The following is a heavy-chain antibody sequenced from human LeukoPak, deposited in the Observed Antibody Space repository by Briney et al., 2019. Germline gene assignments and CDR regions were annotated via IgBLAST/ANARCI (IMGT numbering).Heavy chain of an antibody. CDR2: IAYDGSNE. CDR1: GFTFTNYG. CDR3: AKPSGSVTIFGVVDYFDY. V-gene: IGHV3-30*18. Sequence: GGSLRLSCVVSGFTFTNYGMHWVRQAPGKGLDWVASIAYDGSNENYAESVKGRFTISRDNSKNTLYLQLNSLRAEDTAVYYCAKPSGSVTIFGVVDYFDYWGQGSLVTVSS. J-gene: IGHJ4*02. D-gene: IGHD3-3*01.